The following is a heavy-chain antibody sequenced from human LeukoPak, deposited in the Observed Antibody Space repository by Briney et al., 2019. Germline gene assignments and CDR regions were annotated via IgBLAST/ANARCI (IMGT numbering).Heavy chain of an antibody. D-gene: IGHD3-3*01. Sequence: SQTLSLTCTVSGGSISSYYWSWIRQPPGKGLEWIGYIYYSGSTNYNPSLKSRVTISVDTSKNQFSLKLSSVTAADTAAYYCARGLRFLEWRPNWFDPWGQGTLDTVSS. CDR2: IYYSGST. J-gene: IGHJ5*02. CDR1: GGSISSYY. CDR3: ARGLRFLEWRPNWFDP. V-gene: IGHV4-59*01.